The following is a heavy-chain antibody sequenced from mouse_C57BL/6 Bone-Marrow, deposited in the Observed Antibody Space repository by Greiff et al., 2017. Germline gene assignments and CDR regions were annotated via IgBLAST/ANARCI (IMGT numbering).Heavy chain of an antibody. CDR3: TTGKIYYGYGGTAY. D-gene: IGHD2-2*01. J-gene: IGHJ3*01. Sequence: VQLQQSGAELVRPGASVKLSCTASGFNIKDDYMHWVKQRPEQGLEWIGWIDPENGDTEYASKFQGKATITADTSSNTAYLQLSSLTSEDTAVYYCTTGKIYYGYGGTAYWGQGTLVTVSA. CDR1: GFNIKDDY. CDR2: IDPENGDT. V-gene: IGHV14-4*01.